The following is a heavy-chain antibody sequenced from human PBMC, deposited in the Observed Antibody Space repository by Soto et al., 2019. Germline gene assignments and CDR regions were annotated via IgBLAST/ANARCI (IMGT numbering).Heavy chain of an antibody. Sequence: NPSETLSLTCAVYGGSFSGYYWSWIRQPPGKGLEWIGEINHSGSTNYNPSLKSRVTISVDTSKNQFSLKLSSVTAADTAVYYCARVFHLWSGYYKGSDYYYMDVWGKGTTVTVS. J-gene: IGHJ6*03. D-gene: IGHD3-3*01. CDR3: ARVFHLWSGYYKGSDYYYMDV. CDR2: INHSGST. V-gene: IGHV4-34*01. CDR1: GGSFSGYY.